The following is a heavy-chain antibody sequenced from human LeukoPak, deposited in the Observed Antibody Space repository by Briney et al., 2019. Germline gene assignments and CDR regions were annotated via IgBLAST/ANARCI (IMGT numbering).Heavy chain of an antibody. CDR1: VVSMNGYY. J-gene: IGHJ3*01. D-gene: IGHD1-26*01. CDR3: ARQFLVGSTFHAFDL. Sequence: SETLSLTCSVSVVSMNGYYWSWLRQSAGNRLEWIGHVDSSGNTNYNPSLESRLTMSVDTSKKQFSLKLASVTAADMAVYFCARQFLVGSTFHAFDLWGQGTRVTVSS. V-gene: IGHV4-4*07. CDR2: VDSSGNT.